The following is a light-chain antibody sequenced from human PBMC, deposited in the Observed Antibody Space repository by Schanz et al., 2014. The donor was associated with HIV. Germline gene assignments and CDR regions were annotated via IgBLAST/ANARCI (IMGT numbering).Light chain of an antibody. CDR2: EVI. Sequence: QSALTQPASVSGSPGQSITISCTGTNSDVGSYNFVSWYQQYPGKAPKLMIYEVIKRPSGVSNRFSGSKSGNTAYLTISGLQAEDEADYYCYSYAGSRVFGGGTQLTVL. CDR3: YSYAGSRV. CDR1: NSDVGSYNF. V-gene: IGLV2-23*02. J-gene: IGLJ3*02.